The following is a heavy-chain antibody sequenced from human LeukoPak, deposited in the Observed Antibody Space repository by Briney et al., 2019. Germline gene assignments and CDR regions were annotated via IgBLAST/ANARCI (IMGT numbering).Heavy chain of an antibody. Sequence: ASVKVSCKTSGYTFTAFNIHWVRQATGQRLEWMGRMNPNSGITDYAQRFQGRVTMTTNTSIGTAYMEVKSLRFEDTAVYYGVRWYDYGEKRLDPWGQGTLVIVSS. CDR2: MNPNSGIT. J-gene: IGHJ5*02. V-gene: IGHV1-8*01. D-gene: IGHD4/OR15-4a*01. CDR3: VRWYDYGEKRLDP. CDR1: GYTFTAFN.